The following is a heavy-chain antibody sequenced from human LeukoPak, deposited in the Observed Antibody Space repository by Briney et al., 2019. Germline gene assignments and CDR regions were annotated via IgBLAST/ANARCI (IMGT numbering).Heavy chain of an antibody. V-gene: IGHV3-23*01. CDR2: ISGSGGST. CDR1: GFTFSSYA. CDR3: AKDNSFSRYGGKNPFDY. D-gene: IGHD4-23*01. J-gene: IGHJ4*02. Sequence: GGSLRLSCAASGFTFSSYAMSWVRQAPGKGLEWCSAISGSGGSTYYADSVKGRFTISRDNSKNTLYLQMNSLRAEGTAVYYCAKDNSFSRYGGKNPFDYWGQGTLVTVSS.